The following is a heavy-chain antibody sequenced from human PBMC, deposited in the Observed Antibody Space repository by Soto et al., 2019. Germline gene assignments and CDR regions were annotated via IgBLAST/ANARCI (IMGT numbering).Heavy chain of an antibody. CDR2: ISAYNGNT. Sequence: ASVKVSCKASGGTFSSYTISWVRQAPGQGLEWMGWISAYNGNTNYAQKLQGRVTITRDTSASTAYMELSSLRSEDTAVYYCARDPGYSYGSPTEYWGQG. D-gene: IGHD5-18*01. J-gene: IGHJ4*02. CDR3: ARDPGYSYGSPTEY. V-gene: IGHV1-18*01. CDR1: GGTFSSYT.